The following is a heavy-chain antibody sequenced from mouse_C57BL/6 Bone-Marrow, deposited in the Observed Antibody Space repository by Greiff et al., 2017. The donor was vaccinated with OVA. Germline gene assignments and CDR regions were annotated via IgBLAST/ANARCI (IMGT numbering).Heavy chain of an antibody. CDR3: ARYYGSSYWYFDV. CDR1: GYTFTSYW. J-gene: IGHJ1*03. D-gene: IGHD1-1*01. CDR2: IDPSDSET. Sequence: QVQLQQPGAELVRPGSSVKLSCKASGYTFTSYWMHWVKQRPIQGLEWIGNIDPSDSETHYNQKFKDKATLTVAKSSSTAYMQLSSLTSEDSAVYYCARYYGSSYWYFDVWGTGTTVTVSS. V-gene: IGHV1-52*01.